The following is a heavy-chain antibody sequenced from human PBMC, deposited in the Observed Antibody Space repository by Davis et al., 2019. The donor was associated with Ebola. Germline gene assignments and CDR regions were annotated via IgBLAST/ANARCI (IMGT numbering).Heavy chain of an antibody. J-gene: IGHJ4*02. CDR3: ARIYGGTTITD. D-gene: IGHD5-24*01. CDR1: GFSLNSYG. V-gene: IGHV3-30*03. CDR2: ISFDGRNK. Sequence: GESLKISCAASGFSLNSYGMLWVRQAPGKGLKWVAVISFDGRNKYYADSVKGRFTISRDNSKNTLYLQMQSLRPDDTAVYYCARIYGGTTITDWGQGTLVTVSS.